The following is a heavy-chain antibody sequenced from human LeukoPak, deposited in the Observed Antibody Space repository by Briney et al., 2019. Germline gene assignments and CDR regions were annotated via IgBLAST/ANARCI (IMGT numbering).Heavy chain of an antibody. Sequence: GGSLRLSCAASGFTFSSYGMHWVRQAPGKGLEWVAFIRYDGSNKYYADSVKGRFTISRDNSKNTRYLQMNSLRAEDTAVYYCAHPIRRYSSSWYFDYWGQGTLVTVSS. V-gene: IGHV3-30*02. CDR3: AHPIRRYSSSWYFDY. J-gene: IGHJ4*02. CDR2: IRYDGSNK. D-gene: IGHD6-13*01. CDR1: GFTFSSYG.